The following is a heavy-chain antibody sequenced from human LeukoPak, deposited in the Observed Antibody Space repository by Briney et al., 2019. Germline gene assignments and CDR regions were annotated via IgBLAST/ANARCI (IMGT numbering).Heavy chain of an antibody. Sequence: GGSLRLSCAASGFTFSCYAMSWVRHAPGKGLELVSAISGSGGSTYYADSVKGRFTISRDNSKNTLYLQMNSLRAEDTAVYYCAKDPSGGWYGTTLFDYWGQGTLVTVSS. J-gene: IGHJ4*02. CDR2: ISGSGGST. D-gene: IGHD6-19*01. CDR1: GFTFSCYA. CDR3: AKDPSGGWYGTTLFDY. V-gene: IGHV3-23*01.